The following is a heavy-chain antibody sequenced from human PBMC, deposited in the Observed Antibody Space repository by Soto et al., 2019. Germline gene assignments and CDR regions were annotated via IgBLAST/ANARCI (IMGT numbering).Heavy chain of an antibody. Sequence: PTLVNPTQTLTLTCTFSGFSLSTSGVGVGWIRQPPGKALEWLALIYWDDDKRYSPSLKSRLTITKDTSKNQVVLTMTNMDPVDTATYYCAHSSDYDFWSGYYSYFDYWGQGTLVTVSS. CDR3: AHSSDYDFWSGYYSYFDY. J-gene: IGHJ4*02. CDR2: IYWDDDK. CDR1: GFSLSTSGVG. D-gene: IGHD3-3*01. V-gene: IGHV2-5*02.